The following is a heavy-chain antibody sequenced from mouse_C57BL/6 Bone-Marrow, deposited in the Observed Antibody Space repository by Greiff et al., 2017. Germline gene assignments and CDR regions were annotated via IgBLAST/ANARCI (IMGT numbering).Heavy chain of an antibody. V-gene: IGHV1-55*01. CDR2: FYPGSGST. J-gene: IGHJ4*01. Sequence: QVQLQQPGAELVKPGASVKMSCKASGYTFTSYWITWVKQRPGQGLEWIGDFYPGSGSTNYNEKFKSKATLTVDTSSSTAYMQLSSLTSEDSAVYYCARRLGRDYYAMDYWGQGTSVTVSS. CDR3: ARRLGRDYYAMDY. D-gene: IGHD4-1*01. CDR1: GYTFTSYW.